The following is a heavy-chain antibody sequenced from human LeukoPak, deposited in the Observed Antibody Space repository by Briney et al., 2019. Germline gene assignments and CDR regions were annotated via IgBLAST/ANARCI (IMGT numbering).Heavy chain of an antibody. CDR1: GVSINGFF. Sequence: PSETLSLTCHVSGVSINGFFWDWIRQTPGNGLEWLGDISYHGRANYNPSPESRLTMSVDASKNQFSLSVQSVTAADTALYYCARRKGGNTWLDVWGQGIQVTVSS. V-gene: IGHV4-59*08. CDR2: ISYHGRA. CDR3: ARRKGGNTWLDV. J-gene: IGHJ4*02. D-gene: IGHD3-10*02.